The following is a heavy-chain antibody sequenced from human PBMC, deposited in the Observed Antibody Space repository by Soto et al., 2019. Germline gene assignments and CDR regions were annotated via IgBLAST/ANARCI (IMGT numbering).Heavy chain of an antibody. CDR2: IHYSGRT. Sequence: QLQLQESGPGLVKPSETLSLTCSVSGGSISSNSYFWGWIRQPPGKGLEWIGSIHYSGRTYYNPSLKSRVTMSVDTSKSQFSLKLSSVTAADTTVYCCAGREYGDPRGFDYWGQGTRVTVSS. CDR3: AGREYGDPRGFDY. J-gene: IGHJ4*02. D-gene: IGHD4-17*01. V-gene: IGHV4-39*01. CDR1: GGSISSNSYF.